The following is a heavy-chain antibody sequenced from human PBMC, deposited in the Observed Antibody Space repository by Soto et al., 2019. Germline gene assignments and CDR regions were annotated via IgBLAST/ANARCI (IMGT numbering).Heavy chain of an antibody. CDR2: ISGSSGSA. V-gene: IGHV3-23*01. CDR3: ARIRGVIVGGPDY. CDR1: GFALDSYG. D-gene: IGHD3-16*02. Sequence: EVQLLESGGGLVQPGGSLRLSCAASGFALDSYGMSWVRQAPGRGLDWVSAISGSSGSAYYAGSVKGRFTISRDNSKKTAYLQMNSLRAEDTAIYYCARIRGVIVGGPDYWGQGTLVTVSS. J-gene: IGHJ4*02.